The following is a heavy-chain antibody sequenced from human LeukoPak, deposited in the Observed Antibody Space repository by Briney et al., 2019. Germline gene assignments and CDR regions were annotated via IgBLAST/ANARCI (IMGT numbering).Heavy chain of an antibody. Sequence: PSETLSLTCTVSGGSISSHYWSWIRQPPEKGLEWIGYIYYSGSTNYNPSLKSRVTISVDTSKNQFSLKLSSVTAADTAVYYCARAGDGYNPRSYNWFDPWGQGTLVTVSS. J-gene: IGHJ5*02. CDR3: ARAGDGYNPRSYNWFDP. D-gene: IGHD5-24*01. CDR1: GGSISSHY. V-gene: IGHV4-59*11. CDR2: IYYSGST.